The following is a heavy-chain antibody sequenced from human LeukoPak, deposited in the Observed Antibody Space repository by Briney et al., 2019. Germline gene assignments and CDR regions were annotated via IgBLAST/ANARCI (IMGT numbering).Heavy chain of an antibody. J-gene: IGHJ6*03. D-gene: IGHD2-15*01. CDR2: IYYSGST. Sequence: SETLSLTCTVSGYSISSGYYWGWIRPPPGKGLEWIGYIYYSGSTNYNPSLKSRVTISVDTPKNQFSLKLSSVTAADTAVYDCARGSAPGIWDYYYYMDVWGKGTTVTISS. CDR1: GYSISSGYY. V-gene: IGHV4-38-2*02. CDR3: ARGSAPGIWDYYYYMDV.